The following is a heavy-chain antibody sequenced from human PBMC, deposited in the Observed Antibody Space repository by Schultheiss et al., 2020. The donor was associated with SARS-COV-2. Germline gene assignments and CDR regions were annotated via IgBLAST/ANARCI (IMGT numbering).Heavy chain of an antibody. CDR2: IYYSGST. CDR1: GGSVSSGSYY. Sequence: SETLSLTCTVSGGSVSSGSYYWSWIRQPPGKGLEWIGYIYYSGSTNYNPSLKSRVTISVDTSKNQFSLKLSSVTAADTAVYYCARGGRERGSGWYASNYYYGMDVWGQGTTVTVSS. V-gene: IGHV4-61*01. J-gene: IGHJ6*02. D-gene: IGHD6-19*01. CDR3: ARGGRERGSGWYASNYYYGMDV.